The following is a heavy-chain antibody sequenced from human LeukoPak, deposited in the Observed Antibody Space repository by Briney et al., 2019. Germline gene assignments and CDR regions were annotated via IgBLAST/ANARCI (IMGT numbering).Heavy chain of an antibody. D-gene: IGHD2-2*01. CDR2: IKQDGSE. CDR1: GFPFSSYW. Sequence: GGSLRLSCAASGFPFSSYWMTWVRQAPGKGLEWVANIKQDGSEKYVDSVKGRFTISRDNAKDSLYLQMNSLRAEDTAVYYCARVPDTSWTSLDYFDYWGQGTLVTVSS. J-gene: IGHJ4*02. CDR3: ARVPDTSWTSLDYFDY. V-gene: IGHV3-7*01.